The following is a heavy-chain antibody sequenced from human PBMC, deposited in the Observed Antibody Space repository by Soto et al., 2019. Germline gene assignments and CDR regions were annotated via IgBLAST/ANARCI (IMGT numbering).Heavy chain of an antibody. V-gene: IGHV4-59*01. CDR2: IYYSGST. CDR1: GGSFSGYY. D-gene: IGHD6-19*01. CDR3: ARVRVYICGWYNYYYYGMDV. J-gene: IGHJ6*02. Sequence: PSETLSLTCAVYGGSFSGYYWSWIRQPPGKGLEWIGYIYYSGSTNYNPSLKSRVTISVDTSKNQFSLKLSSVTAADTAVYYCARVRVYICGWYNYYYYGMDVWGQGSTVTVSS.